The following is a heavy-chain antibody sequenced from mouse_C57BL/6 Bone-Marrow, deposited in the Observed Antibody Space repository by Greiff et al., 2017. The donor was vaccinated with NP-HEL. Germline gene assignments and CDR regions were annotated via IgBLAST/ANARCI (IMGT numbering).Heavy chain of an antibody. CDR3: APYDYAPFAY. D-gene: IGHD2-4*01. V-gene: IGHV14-3*01. Sequence: VQLQQSVAELVRPGASVKLSCTASGFNINNTYMHWVKQRPEQGLEWIGRIDPANGNTKYAPKFQGKATITADTSSNTAYLQLSSLTSEDIAIYYCAPYDYAPFAYWGQGTLVTVSA. CDR2: IDPANGNT. CDR1: GFNINNTY. J-gene: IGHJ3*01.